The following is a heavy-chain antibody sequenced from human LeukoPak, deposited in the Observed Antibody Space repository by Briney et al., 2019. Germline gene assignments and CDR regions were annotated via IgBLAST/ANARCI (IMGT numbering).Heavy chain of an antibody. J-gene: IGHJ4*02. CDR3: AKHQCSGGRCSRFDS. D-gene: IGHD2-15*01. CDR2: ISDSGTGT. Sequence: QPGGSLRLSCAASGFTFTSYAMSWVRQPPGKGLERVSTISDSGTGTFYADSVRGRSTISRDSGNNTLYVQMNSLRAEDTAVYYCAKHQCSGGRCSRFDSWGQGTPVTVSS. CDR1: GFTFTSYA. V-gene: IGHV3-23*01.